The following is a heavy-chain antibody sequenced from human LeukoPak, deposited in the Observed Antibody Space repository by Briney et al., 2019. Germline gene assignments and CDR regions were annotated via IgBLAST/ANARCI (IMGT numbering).Heavy chain of an antibody. D-gene: IGHD1-20*01. J-gene: IGHJ4*02. CDR3: ARDLGSITGTRGGLDY. CDR1: GGSISSSDYY. V-gene: IGHV4-30-4*01. CDR2: IYYSGST. Sequence: PSETLSLTCTISGGSISSSDYYWSWIRQPPGKGLEWIGYIYYSGSTSYNPSLKSRITISVDTSKNQFSLKLDSVTAADTAVYYCARDLGSITGTRGGLDYWGQGTLVTVSS.